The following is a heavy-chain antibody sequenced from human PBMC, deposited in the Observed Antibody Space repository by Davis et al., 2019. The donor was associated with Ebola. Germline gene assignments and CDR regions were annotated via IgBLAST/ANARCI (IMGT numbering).Heavy chain of an antibody. V-gene: IGHV4-34*01. Sequence: MPSETLSLTCAVYGGSFSGYYWSWIRQPPGKGLEWIGEINHSGSTNYNPSLKSRVTISVDTSKNQFSLKLSSVTAAGTAVYRCACGYSAAFYPGVWGRGTLVSVSS. CDR2: INHSGST. CDR1: GGSFSGYY. D-gene: IGHD4-11*01. CDR3: ACGYSAAFYPGV. J-gene: IGHJ4*02.